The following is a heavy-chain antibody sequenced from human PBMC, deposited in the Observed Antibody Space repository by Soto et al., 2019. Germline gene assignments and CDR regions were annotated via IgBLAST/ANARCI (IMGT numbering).Heavy chain of an antibody. Sequence: PGGSLRLSCVGSGFTFSDQYIDWVRQAPGKGLEWVGRCANKANGYSTEYAASVKGRFTISRDDSKNSLYLQMSSLKTEDKAVYSCTRGYSGLSIYAFDVWGQGTMVTVSS. CDR2: CANKANGYST. V-gene: IGHV3-72*01. CDR1: GFTFSDQY. D-gene: IGHD3-3*02. J-gene: IGHJ3*01. CDR3: TRGYSGLSIYAFDV.